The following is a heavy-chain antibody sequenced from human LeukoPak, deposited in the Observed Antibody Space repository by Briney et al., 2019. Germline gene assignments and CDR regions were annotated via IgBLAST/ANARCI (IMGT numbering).Heavy chain of an antibody. V-gene: IGHV3-15*01. J-gene: IGHJ4*02. Sequence: PGGSLRLSCAASGFTFSDYYMSWVRQAPGKGLEWVGRIKSKTDGGTTDYAAPVKGRFTISRDDSKNTLYLQMNSLKTEDTAVYYCTTDGALAVAGPGYWGQGTLVTVSS. CDR3: TTDGALAVAGPGY. CDR1: GFTFSDYY. D-gene: IGHD6-19*01. CDR2: IKSKTDGGTT.